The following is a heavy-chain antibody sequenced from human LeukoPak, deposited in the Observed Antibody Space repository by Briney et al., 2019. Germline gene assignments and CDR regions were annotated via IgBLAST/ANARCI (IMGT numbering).Heavy chain of an antibody. J-gene: IGHJ5*01. V-gene: IGHV3-7*01. Sequence: GGSLRLSCAASGFTFTTYWMTWVRQAPGKGPEWVATIKQDGSEKYYVDSVKGRFIISRDNAENSVFLQMNSLRAEDTAVYYCAREGRAPNAWGPGTLVTVSS. CDR1: GFTFTTYW. D-gene: IGHD1-26*01. CDR2: IKQDGSEK. CDR3: AREGRAPNA.